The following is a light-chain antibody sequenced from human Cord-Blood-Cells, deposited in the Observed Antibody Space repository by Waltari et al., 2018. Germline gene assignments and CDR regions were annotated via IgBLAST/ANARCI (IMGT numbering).Light chain of an antibody. CDR1: SSDVGGYNY. CDR2: DVS. Sequence: QSALTQPASVSGSPGQSITISCTGTSSDVGGYNYVSWYQQHPGKAPKPMIYDVSNRPSVVSNRFSVSKSGNTASLTISGLQAENEADYYCSSYTSSSTWVFGGGTKLTVL. CDR3: SSYTSSSTWV. V-gene: IGLV2-14*01. J-gene: IGLJ3*02.